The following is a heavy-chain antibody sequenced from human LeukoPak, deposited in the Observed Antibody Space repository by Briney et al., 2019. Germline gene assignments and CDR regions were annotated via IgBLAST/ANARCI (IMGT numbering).Heavy chain of an antibody. CDR1: GYTFTAYD. D-gene: IGHD2-2*01. CDR3: ARPYCSSTSCSRWLDP. Sequence: GASVKVSCKASGYTFTAYDINWVRQATGQGLEWMGWMNPKSGNTGYAQRFQGRVTFTMNISITTAYMEMISLTSEDTAIYYCARPYCSSTSCSRWLDPWGQGTLVTVSS. V-gene: IGHV1-8*03. CDR2: MNPKSGNT. J-gene: IGHJ5*02.